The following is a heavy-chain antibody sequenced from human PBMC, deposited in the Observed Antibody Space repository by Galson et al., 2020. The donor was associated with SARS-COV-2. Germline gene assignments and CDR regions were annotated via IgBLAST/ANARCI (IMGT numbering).Heavy chain of an antibody. CDR2: IDWDDDK. V-gene: IGHV2-70*11. CDR1: GFSLSTSGMS. J-gene: IGHJ4*02. CDR3: ARMAVVGDRGFFDY. Sequence: SGPTLVKPTQTLTLTCTFSGFSLSTSGMSMSWIRQPPGKALEWLARIDWDDDKYYSTSLKTRLTIPKDTSENQVVLTMTSMDPVDKATYDCARMAVVGDRGFFDYWGPGIPITVSS. D-gene: IGHD2-15*01.